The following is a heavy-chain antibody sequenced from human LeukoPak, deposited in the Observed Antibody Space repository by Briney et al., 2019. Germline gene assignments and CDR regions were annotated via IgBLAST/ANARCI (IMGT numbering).Heavy chain of an antibody. D-gene: IGHD2-15*01. CDR3: ARVQNGDCSGGSCYGFDY. V-gene: IGHV3-53*01. CDR2: IYSGGST. J-gene: IGHJ4*02. CDR1: GFTVSSNY. Sequence: GGSLRLSCAASGFTVSSNYMSWVRQAPGKGLEWVSVIYSGGSTYYADSVKGRFTISRDNSKNTLYLQMNSLRAEDTAVYYCARVQNGDCSGGSCYGFDYWGQGTLATVSS.